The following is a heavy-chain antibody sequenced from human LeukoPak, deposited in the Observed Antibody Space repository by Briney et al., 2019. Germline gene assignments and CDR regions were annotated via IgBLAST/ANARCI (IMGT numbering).Heavy chain of an antibody. CDR2: IYTSGST. V-gene: IGHV4-61*02. J-gene: IGHJ6*03. Sequence: SETLSLTCTVSGGSISSGSYYWSWIRQPAGKGLEWIGRIYTSGSTNYNPSLKSRVTISVDTSKNQFSLKLSSVTAADTAVYYCARDRGDMDVWGKGTTVTVSS. CDR1: GGSISSGSYY. CDR3: ARDRGDMDV.